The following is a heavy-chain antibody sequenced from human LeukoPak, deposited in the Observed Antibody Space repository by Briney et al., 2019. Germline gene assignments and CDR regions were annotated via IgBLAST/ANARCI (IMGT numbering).Heavy chain of an antibody. V-gene: IGHV4-59*01. CDR1: GGSISSYY. CDR3: ARDRSSSWYNYFDY. CDR2: IYYSGST. J-gene: IGHJ4*02. D-gene: IGHD6-13*01. Sequence: SETLSLTCTVSGGSISSYYWSWIRQPPGKGLEWIGYIYYSGSTNYNPSLKSRVTISVDTSKNQLSLKLSSVTAADTAVYYCARDRSSSWYNYFDYWGQGTLVTVSS.